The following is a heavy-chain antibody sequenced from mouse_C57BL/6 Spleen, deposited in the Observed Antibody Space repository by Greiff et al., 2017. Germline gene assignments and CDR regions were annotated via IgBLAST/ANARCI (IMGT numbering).Heavy chain of an antibody. V-gene: IGHV1-50*01. CDR1: GYTFTSYW. CDR2: IDPSDSYT. D-gene: IGHD1-1*01. J-gene: IGHJ1*03. Sequence: QVQLQQPGAELVKPGASVKLSCKASGYTFTSYWMQWVKQRPGQGLEWIGEIDPSDSYTNYNQKFKGKATLTVDTSSSTAYMQLSSLTSENSAVYYCARGGTTVAPYWYFDVWGTGTTVTVSS. CDR3: ARGGTTVAPYWYFDV.